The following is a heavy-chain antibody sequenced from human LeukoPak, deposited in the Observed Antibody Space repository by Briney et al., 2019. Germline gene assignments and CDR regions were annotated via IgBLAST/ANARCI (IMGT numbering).Heavy chain of an antibody. J-gene: IGHJ4*02. Sequence: GGSLRLSCAASGFTFDDYAMHWVRQAPGKGLEWVSLISWDGGSTYYADSVKGRFTISRDNSKNSLYLQMNSLRAEDTAVYYCATETIGRHYDYWGQGTLLTVSS. CDR3: ATETIGRHYDY. CDR2: ISWDGGST. V-gene: IGHV3-43D*04. CDR1: GFTFDDYA.